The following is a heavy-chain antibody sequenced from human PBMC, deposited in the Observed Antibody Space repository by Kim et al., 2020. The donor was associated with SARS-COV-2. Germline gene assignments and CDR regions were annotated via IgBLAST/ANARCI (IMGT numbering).Heavy chain of an antibody. D-gene: IGHD6-19*01. V-gene: IGHV4-34*01. CDR1: GGSFSGYY. J-gene: IGHJ4*02. CDR2: INDSGST. CDR3: ASGFTAVGSPLGY. Sequence: SETLSLTCAVYGGSFSGYYWNWSRQPPWKGLGWVGEINDSGSTNYNPSLKSRVNMSVDTSKTQFSLKLNSVTVADTAVYYCASGFTAVGSPLGYWGQGTPITASS.